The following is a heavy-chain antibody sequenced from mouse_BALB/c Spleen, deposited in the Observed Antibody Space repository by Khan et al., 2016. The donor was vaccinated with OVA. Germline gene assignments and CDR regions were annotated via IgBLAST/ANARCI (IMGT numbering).Heavy chain of an antibody. CDR2: IDPENSNT. V-gene: IGHV14-1*02. CDR1: GFNIKDYY. Sequence: VQLKQSGAELVRPGALVKLSCKASGFNIKDYYIHWVKQRPEQGLEWIGWIDPENSNTIYDPKFQGKASITADTSSNTANLQLSSLTSEDTAVYYCARDGYSPWFAYWDQGTLVTVSA. CDR3: ARDGYSPWFAY. D-gene: IGHD2-3*01. J-gene: IGHJ3*01.